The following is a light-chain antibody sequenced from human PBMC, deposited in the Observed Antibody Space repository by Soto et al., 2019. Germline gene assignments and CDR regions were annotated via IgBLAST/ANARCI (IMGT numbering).Light chain of an antibody. CDR2: KAS. V-gene: IGKV1-5*03. CDR3: QQYNDYWT. J-gene: IGKJ1*01. Sequence: DIQITQSPSTLSASVGDRVTINCRASQSISSWLAWYHQKPRTAPKLLNYKASTLQSGVPTRFSGSGSGTEFTLTISSLQPDDSATYYCQQYNDYWTVGEGYKV. CDR1: QSISSW.